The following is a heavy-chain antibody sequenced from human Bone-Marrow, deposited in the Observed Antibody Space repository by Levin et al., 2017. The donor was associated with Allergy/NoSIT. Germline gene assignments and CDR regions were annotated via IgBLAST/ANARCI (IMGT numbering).Heavy chain of an antibody. V-gene: IGHV4-30-4*01. CDR3: ARDAGWATFCWYFDV. J-gene: IGHJ2*01. CDR2: IYSGDTGTT. D-gene: IGHD2/OR15-2a*01. Sequence: NASETLSLTCSVSGYSISSGDYYWSWIRQSPGKGLEWIGYIYSGDTGTTYYNPSLRSRVVISLDTSKNQFSLSLASVTASDTAVYYCARDAGWATFCWYFDVWGRGTLVRVSS. CDR1: GYSISSGDYY.